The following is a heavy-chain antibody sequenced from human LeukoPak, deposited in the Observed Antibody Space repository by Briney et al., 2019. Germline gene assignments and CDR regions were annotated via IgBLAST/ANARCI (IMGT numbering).Heavy chain of an antibody. J-gene: IGHJ5*02. V-gene: IGHV3-53*01. Sequence: GGSLRLSCAASGFTVSSNYMSWVRQAPGKGLEWVSIIYSGGSTFYADSVKGRFTISRDNSKNTLYLQMNSLRAEDTAVYYCARDLYIYDSSGYYEKPLYNWFDPWGQGTLVTVSS. D-gene: IGHD3-22*01. CDR1: GFTVSSNY. CDR3: ARDLYIYDSSGYYEKPLYNWFDP. CDR2: IYSGGST.